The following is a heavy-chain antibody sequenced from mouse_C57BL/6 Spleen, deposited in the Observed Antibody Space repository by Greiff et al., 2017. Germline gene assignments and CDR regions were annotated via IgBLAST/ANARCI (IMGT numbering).Heavy chain of an antibody. Sequence: QVQLQQSGAELVKPGASVKISCKASGYAFSSYWMNWVKQRPGKGLEWIGQIYPGDGDTNYNGKFKGKATLTADKSSSTAYMQLSSLTSEDSAVYFCARRVDYYGAWFAYWGQGTLVTVSA. CDR1: GYAFSSYW. CDR3: ARRVDYYGAWFAY. D-gene: IGHD1-1*01. J-gene: IGHJ3*01. V-gene: IGHV1-80*01. CDR2: IYPGDGDT.